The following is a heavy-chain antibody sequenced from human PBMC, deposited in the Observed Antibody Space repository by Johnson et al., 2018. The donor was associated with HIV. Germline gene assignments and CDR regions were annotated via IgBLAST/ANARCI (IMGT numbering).Heavy chain of an antibody. D-gene: IGHD5-12*01. Sequence: QVQLVESGGGVVQPGRSLRLSCAASGFTFSSYAMHWVRQAPGKGLEWVAVISYDGSAKYYADSVKGRFTISRDNSKNTLYLQMNSLRAEDTAVYYCARDPAWLWGQGTMVTVSS. V-gene: IGHV3-30*04. CDR3: ARDPAWL. CDR1: GFTFSSYA. CDR2: ISYDGSAK. J-gene: IGHJ3*01.